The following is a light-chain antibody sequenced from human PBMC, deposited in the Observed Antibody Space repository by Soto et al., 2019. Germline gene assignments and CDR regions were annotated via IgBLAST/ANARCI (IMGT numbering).Light chain of an antibody. CDR2: LGS. J-gene: IGKJ1*01. Sequence: DIVVTQSPLSLPVTPGEPASISCRSSQSLLHSNGYNYFDWYLQKPGQSPQLLIYLGSNRASGVPDRFSGSGSGTDFTLKISRVEAEDVGLYYCMQALQAPLTFGQGTKVEI. V-gene: IGKV2-28*01. CDR3: MQALQAPLT. CDR1: QSLLHSNGYNY.